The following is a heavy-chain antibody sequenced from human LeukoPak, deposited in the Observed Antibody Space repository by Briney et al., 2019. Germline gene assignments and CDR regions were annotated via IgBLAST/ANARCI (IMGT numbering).Heavy chain of an antibody. J-gene: IGHJ6*02. CDR3: ARVSRDFYSNYYYYYGMDV. D-gene: IGHD4-11*01. Sequence: GGSLRLSCAASGFTFNNYAMNWVRQAPGKGLEWVANIKQDGSEKYYVDSVKGRFTISRDNAKNSLYLQMNSLRAEDTAVYYCARVSRDFYSNYYYYYGMDVWGQGTTVTVSS. CDR2: IKQDGSEK. CDR1: GFTFNNYA. V-gene: IGHV3-7*01.